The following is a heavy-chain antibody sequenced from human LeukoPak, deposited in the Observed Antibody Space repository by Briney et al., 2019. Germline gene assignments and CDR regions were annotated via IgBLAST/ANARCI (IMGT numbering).Heavy chain of an antibody. CDR3: ARPSGGITIFGVVENWFDP. V-gene: IGHV1-58*02. J-gene: IGHJ5*02. CDR1: GFTFTSSA. D-gene: IGHD3-3*01. Sequence: ASVKVSCKASGFTFTSSAMQWVRQARGQRLEWIGWIVVGSGNTNYARKFHERVTMTRDTSISTAYMELSRLRSDDTAVYYCARPSGGITIFGVVENWFDPWGQGTLVTVSS. CDR2: IVVGSGNT.